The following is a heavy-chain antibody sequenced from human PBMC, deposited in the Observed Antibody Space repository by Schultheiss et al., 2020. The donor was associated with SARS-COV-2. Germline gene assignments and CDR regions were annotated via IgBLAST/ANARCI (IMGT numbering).Heavy chain of an antibody. Sequence: GGSLRLSCAASGFTVSSNYMSWVRQAPGKGLEWVSVIYSGGSTYYADSVKGRFTISRDNSKNTLYLQMNSLRAEDTAVYYCARDQVYYDSSGYYSQRSYYYYYGMDVWGQGTTVTVSS. D-gene: IGHD3-22*01. V-gene: IGHV3-66*01. CDR3: ARDQVYYDSSGYYSQRSYYYYYGMDV. J-gene: IGHJ6*02. CDR1: GFTVSSNY. CDR2: IYSGGST.